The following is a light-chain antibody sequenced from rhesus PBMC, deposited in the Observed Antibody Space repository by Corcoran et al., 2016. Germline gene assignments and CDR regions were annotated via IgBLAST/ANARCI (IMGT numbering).Light chain of an antibody. CDR3: QQYSNWPRT. CDR1: QSVSSY. J-gene: IGKJ1*01. V-gene: IGKV3S9*01. CDR2: GAS. Sequence: EIVMTQSPATLSLSPGERATLSCRASQSVSSYVAWYQQQPEQAPRLLIYGASSRATGIPDRFSGSGDGTDFTITISSLEPEDFAVYYCQQYSNWPRTFGQGTKVEIK.